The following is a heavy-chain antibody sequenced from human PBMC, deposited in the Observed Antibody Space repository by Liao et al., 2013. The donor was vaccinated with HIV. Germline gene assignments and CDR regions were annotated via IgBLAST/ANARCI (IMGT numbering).Heavy chain of an antibody. Sequence: QVQLQESGPGLVKPSETLSLTCTVSGGSVSSYYWTWIRQPAGKGLEWIGRIYSSGSTNYNPSLKSRLTMSVDTSNNQFSLKLSSVTAADTAVYFCAREGTAARPLDYWGQGTLVTVSS. V-gene: IGHV4-4*07. D-gene: IGHD6-6*01. J-gene: IGHJ4*02. CDR1: GGSVSSYY. CDR3: AREGTAARPLDY. CDR2: IYSSGST.